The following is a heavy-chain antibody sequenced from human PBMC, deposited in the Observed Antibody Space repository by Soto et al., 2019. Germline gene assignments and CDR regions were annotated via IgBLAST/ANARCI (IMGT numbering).Heavy chain of an antibody. CDR1: DFTFSSYG. V-gene: IGHV3-33*01. J-gene: IGHJ4*02. CDR3: ARGGLIAVAGSAFDS. Sequence: SLRLSCAASDFTFSSYGMHWVRQAPGKGLEWVAVIWYDGSNKYYEDSVKGRFTISRDNSKNMVFLQMNSLRAEDTAVYYCARGGLIAVAGSAFDSWGQGTLVTVSS. CDR2: IWYDGSNK. D-gene: IGHD6-19*01.